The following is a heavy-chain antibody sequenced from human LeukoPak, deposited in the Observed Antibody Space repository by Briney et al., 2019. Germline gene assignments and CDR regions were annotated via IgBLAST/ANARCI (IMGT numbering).Heavy chain of an antibody. CDR3: ARAYQHRYSSSWYYFDY. Sequence: GGSLRLSCAASGFTVSSNYMSWVRQAPGKGLEWVSVIYSGGSTYYADSVKGRFTISRDNSKNTLYLQMNSLRVEDTAVYYCARAYQHRYSSSWYYFDYWGQGTLVTVSS. V-gene: IGHV3-66*01. CDR2: IYSGGST. D-gene: IGHD6-13*01. J-gene: IGHJ4*02. CDR1: GFTVSSNY.